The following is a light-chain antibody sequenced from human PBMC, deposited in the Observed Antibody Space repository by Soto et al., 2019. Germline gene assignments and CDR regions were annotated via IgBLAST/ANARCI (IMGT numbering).Light chain of an antibody. J-gene: IGKJ3*01. CDR1: QSVSSY. CDR2: DAS. CDR3: QQRSNWPPFT. Sequence: EIVLTQSPSTLSFSPVERATLSCRASQSVSSYLAWYQQKPGQAPRLLIYDASNRATGIPARFSGSGSGTDFTLTISSLEPEDFAVYYCQQRSNWPPFTFGPGTKVD. V-gene: IGKV3-11*01.